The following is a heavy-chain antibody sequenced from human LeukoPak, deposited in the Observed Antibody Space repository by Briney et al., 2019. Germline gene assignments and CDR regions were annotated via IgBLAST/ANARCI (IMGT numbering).Heavy chain of an antibody. Sequence: GGSLRLSCAASGFTFSSYAMHWVRQAPGKGLEWVAFIRYDGSNKYYADSVKGRFTISRDNSKNTLYLQMNSLRAEDTAVYYCAKDSPQWLARGEAFDIWGQGTMVTVSS. CDR3: AKDSPQWLARGEAFDI. CDR1: GFTFSSYA. J-gene: IGHJ3*02. CDR2: IRYDGSNK. V-gene: IGHV3-30*02. D-gene: IGHD6-19*01.